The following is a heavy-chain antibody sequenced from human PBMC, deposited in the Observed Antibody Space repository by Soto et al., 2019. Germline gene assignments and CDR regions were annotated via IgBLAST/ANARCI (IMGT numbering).Heavy chain of an antibody. CDR1: GLTFSSYD. V-gene: IGHV3-30*18. J-gene: IGHJ6*02. Sequence: GGSRRLFCAASGLTFSSYDVHWVRQDPGKGLEGVAVISYYGSNKYYADSVKGRFTISRDNSKNTLYLQMNSLRAEDTAVYYCTKELMITFRGVICYYCGMDVWGQGTTVTVSS. D-gene: IGHD3-16*02. CDR2: ISYYGSNK. CDR3: TKELMITFRGVICYYCGMDV.